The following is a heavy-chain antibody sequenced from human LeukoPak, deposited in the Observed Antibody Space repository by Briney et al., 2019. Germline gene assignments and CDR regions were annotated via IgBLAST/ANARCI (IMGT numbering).Heavy chain of an antibody. J-gene: IGHJ6*02. V-gene: IGHV3-66*01. CDR2: IYSGGST. CDR3: ARGENYYGMDV. Sequence: TGGSLRLSCVVSGFTFSSYAMSWVRQAPGKGLEWVSVIYSGGSTYYADSVKGRFTISRDNSKNTLYLQMNSLRAEDTAVYYCARGENYYGMDVWGQGTTVTVSS. CDR1: GFTFSSYA.